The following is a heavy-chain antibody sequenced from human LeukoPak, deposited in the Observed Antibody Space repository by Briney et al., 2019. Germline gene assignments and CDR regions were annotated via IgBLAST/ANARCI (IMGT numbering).Heavy chain of an antibody. CDR1: GYTVTSHA. V-gene: IGHV7-4-1*02. CDR3: ARSPGSDLYSSFDY. Sequence: GASVKVSCKASGYTVTSHALSWVRQAPGQGLEWMGWVNTKTGNAIYGQGFTGRFVLSLDKSVSTSYLQISGLKSEDTAVYFCARSPGSDLYSSFDYWGQGTLVTVSS. J-gene: IGHJ4*02. CDR2: VNTKTGNA. D-gene: IGHD3-22*01.